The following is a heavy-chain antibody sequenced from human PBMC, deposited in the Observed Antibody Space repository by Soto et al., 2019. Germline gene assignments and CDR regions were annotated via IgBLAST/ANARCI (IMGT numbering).Heavy chain of an antibody. CDR3: ARGLNGYLHYFDY. CDR1: GYTFTGYY. CDR2: INPNSGGT. Sequence: GASVKVSCKASGYTFTGYYMHWVRQAPGQGLEWMGWINPNSGGTKYSQKLQGRVTITRDTSASTAYMELSSLRSEDTAVYYCARGLNGYLHYFDYWGQGTPVTVSS. D-gene: IGHD5-18*01. J-gene: IGHJ4*02. V-gene: IGHV1-2*02.